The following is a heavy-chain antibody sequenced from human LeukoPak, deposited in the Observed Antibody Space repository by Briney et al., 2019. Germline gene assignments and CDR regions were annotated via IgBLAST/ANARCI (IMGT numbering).Heavy chain of an antibody. D-gene: IGHD2-15*01. V-gene: IGHV3-30*04. J-gene: IGHJ4*02. CDR2: ISYDGSKN. CDR3: AKALVVVLGACRALDD. Sequence: GGSLRLSCAGSGFSFSNYAMHWVRQAPGKGLEWVAVISYDGSKNDYADSVRGRFTISRDNSKDTLSLQMNSMRVEDPALYYCAKALVVVLGACRALDDWGQGTLVTVSS. CDR1: GFSFSNYA.